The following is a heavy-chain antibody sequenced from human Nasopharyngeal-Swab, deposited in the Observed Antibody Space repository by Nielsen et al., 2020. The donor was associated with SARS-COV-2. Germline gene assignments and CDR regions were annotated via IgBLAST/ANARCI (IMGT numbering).Heavy chain of an antibody. CDR3: ARDRNFVWNGAVGLDY. V-gene: IGHV4-34*01. J-gene: IGHJ4*02. CDR2: VNHGGGT. Sequence: PGKGLEWIGEVNHGGGTNYNPSLKSRVTISVDTSKNQFSLKLSPVTAADTAVYYCARDRNFVWNGAVGLDYWGQGTLVTVSS. D-gene: IGHD1-1*01.